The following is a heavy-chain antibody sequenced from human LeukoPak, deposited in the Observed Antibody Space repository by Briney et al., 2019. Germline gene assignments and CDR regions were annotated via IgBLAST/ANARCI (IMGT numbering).Heavy chain of an antibody. CDR1: GFTFSDYY. CDR3: ARVSSGYYYEAGYFDY. Sequence: GGSLRLSCAASGFTFSDYYMAWIRQAPGKGLEYVSAISSNGGSTYYANSVKGRFTISRDNSKNTLYLQMGSLRAEDMAVYYCARVSSGYYYEAGYFDYWGQGTLVTVSS. J-gene: IGHJ4*02. V-gene: IGHV3-64*01. CDR2: ISSNGGST. D-gene: IGHD3-22*01.